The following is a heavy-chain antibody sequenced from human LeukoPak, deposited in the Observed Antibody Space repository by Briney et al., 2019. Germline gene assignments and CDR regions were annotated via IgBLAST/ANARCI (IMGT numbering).Heavy chain of an antibody. CDR3: ARSIVVVPAAILALYYYYGMDV. CDR2: IIPIFGTA. D-gene: IGHD2-2*02. V-gene: IGHV1-69*01. J-gene: IGHJ6*04. Sequence: GSSAKVSCKASGGTFSSYAISWVRQAPGQGLEWMGGIIPIFGTANYAQKFQGRVTITADESTSTAYMELSSLRSEDTAVYYCARSIVVVPAAILALYYYYGMDVWGKGTTVTVSS. CDR1: GGTFSSYA.